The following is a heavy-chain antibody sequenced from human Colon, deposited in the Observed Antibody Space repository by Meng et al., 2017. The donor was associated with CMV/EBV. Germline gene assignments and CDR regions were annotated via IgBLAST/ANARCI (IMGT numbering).Heavy chain of an antibody. CDR2: SYYSGST. V-gene: IGHV4-59*08. CDR3: ARQYYGLDV. J-gene: IGHJ6*02. Sequence: SETLSLTCAVSGGSITQNYWSWIRQAPGKGLEWIGYSYYSGSTNYNPSLKSRVTISVDTSKNQFSLRLSSVTAADTAVYYCARQYYGLDVWGQGTTVTVSS. CDR1: GGSITQNY.